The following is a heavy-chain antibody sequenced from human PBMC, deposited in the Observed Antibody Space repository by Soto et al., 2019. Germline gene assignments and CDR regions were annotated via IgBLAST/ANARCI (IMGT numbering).Heavy chain of an antibody. Sequence: RLSCAASGFTFSSYAMHWVRQAPGKGLEWVAVISYDGNNKYYADSVKGRFTISRDNSKNTLYLQMNSLRAEDTAVYYCARDQLRLTYDILTGSDYWGQGTLVTVS. CDR3: ARDQLRLTYDILTGSDY. CDR2: ISYDGNNK. V-gene: IGHV3-30-3*01. CDR1: GFTFSSYA. J-gene: IGHJ4*02. D-gene: IGHD3-9*01.